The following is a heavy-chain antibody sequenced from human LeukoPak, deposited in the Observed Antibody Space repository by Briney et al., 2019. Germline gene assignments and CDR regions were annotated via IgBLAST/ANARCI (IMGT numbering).Heavy chain of an antibody. Sequence: GGSLRLSCAASGFTFSSYAMQWVRQAPGKGLEYVSAISSNGGSTYYANSVKGRFTISRDNSKNTLYLQMGSLRAEDMAVYYCARDLGGDGYNLGYWGQGTLVTVSS. CDR1: GFTFSSYA. V-gene: IGHV3-64*01. CDR2: ISSNGGST. D-gene: IGHD5-24*01. CDR3: ARDLGGDGYNLGY. J-gene: IGHJ4*02.